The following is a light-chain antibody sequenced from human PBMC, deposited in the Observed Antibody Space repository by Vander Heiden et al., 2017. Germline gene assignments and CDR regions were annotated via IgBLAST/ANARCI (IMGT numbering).Light chain of an antibody. V-gene: IGLV1-47*01. CDR1: SSNIGSNY. J-gene: IGLJ1*01. CDR2: RNN. Sequence: QSVLTQPPSASGPPGQRVTISCSGSSSNIGSNYVSWYLQIPGTAPQLLIYRNNQRPSGVPDRFSGSKSGTSASLAISGLRSEDEADYYCATWDDSLSGGVFGTGTKVTVL. CDR3: ATWDDSLSGGV.